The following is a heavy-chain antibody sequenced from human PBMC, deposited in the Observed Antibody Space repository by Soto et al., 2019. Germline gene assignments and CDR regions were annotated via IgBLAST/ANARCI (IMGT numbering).Heavy chain of an antibody. CDR3: ARVSAGGTRWFDS. CDR2: IYYRGTT. CDR1: GGSISTGVWY. D-gene: IGHD6-13*01. Sequence: QVQLQESGPGLVKPSQTLSLTCSVSGGSISTGVWYWSWVREHPGKGLEWIGDIYYRGTTSYNPSVASRVTFSRDTSKNQVSLKVNSVTAEDTAVYYCARVSAGGTRWFDSWGQGIRVTVSS. V-gene: IGHV4-31*03. J-gene: IGHJ5*01.